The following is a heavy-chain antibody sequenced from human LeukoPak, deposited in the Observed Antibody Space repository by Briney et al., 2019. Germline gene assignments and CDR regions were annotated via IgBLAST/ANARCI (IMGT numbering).Heavy chain of an antibody. CDR3: AKDRGGTGDFDY. CDR2: INVGNGDT. D-gene: IGHD1-1*01. CDR1: GYTFSSYV. V-gene: IGHV1-3*01. J-gene: IGHJ4*02. Sequence: HRASGKVSCKASGYTFSSYVIHWLRRAPGQRLEWMGWINVGNGDTKYSQKFQGRVTIARDTSASTAYMELSSLRSEDTAIYYCAKDRGGTGDFDYWGQGTLVTVSS.